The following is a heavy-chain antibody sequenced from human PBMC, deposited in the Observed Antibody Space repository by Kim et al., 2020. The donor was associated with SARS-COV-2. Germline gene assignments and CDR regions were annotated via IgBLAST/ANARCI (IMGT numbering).Heavy chain of an antibody. D-gene: IGHD1-26*01. CDR3: AYRYGHY. CDR1: GFTFRDYW. CDR2: INQDGSEK. V-gene: IGHV3-7*01. J-gene: IGHJ4*02. Sequence: GGSLRLSCAASGFTFRDYWMTWVRQAPGMGLEWVANINQDGSEKFYVDSVKGRFIISRDNAQNSMYLQMNSLRADDTAVYYCAYRYGHYWGQGTLVTVSS.